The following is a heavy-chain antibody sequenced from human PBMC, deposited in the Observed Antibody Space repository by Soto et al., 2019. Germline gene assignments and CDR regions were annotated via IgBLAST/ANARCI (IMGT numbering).Heavy chain of an antibody. V-gene: IGHV3-30*18. CDR1: GFTFSNYG. CDR2: ISFDGGDK. D-gene: IGHD3-10*01. Sequence: QVQLVESGGGVVQPGRSLRLSCAASGFTFSNYGMHWFRRDPGKGLEWVAVISFDGGDKKSADSVKGRFTISRDNSKNTLYLQMNSLRAEDTAVYYCAKDSGRGSADYFFDYWGRGTLVTVSS. J-gene: IGHJ4*02. CDR3: AKDSGRGSADYFFDY.